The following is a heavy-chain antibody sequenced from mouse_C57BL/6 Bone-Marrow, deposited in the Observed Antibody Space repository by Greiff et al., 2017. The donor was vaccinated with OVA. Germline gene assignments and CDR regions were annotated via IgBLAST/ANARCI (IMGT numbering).Heavy chain of an antibody. CDR1: GFNIKNTH. Sequence: VQLQQSVAELVRPGASVKLSCTASGFNIKNTHMHWVKQRPEQGLEWIGRIDPANGNTKYAPKFQGKATITADTSSNTAYLQLSSLTSEDTAIYYCARGRDGKDAMDYWGQGTSVTVSS. CDR3: ARGRDGKDAMDY. CDR2: IDPANGNT. D-gene: IGHD2-1*01. J-gene: IGHJ4*01. V-gene: IGHV14-3*01.